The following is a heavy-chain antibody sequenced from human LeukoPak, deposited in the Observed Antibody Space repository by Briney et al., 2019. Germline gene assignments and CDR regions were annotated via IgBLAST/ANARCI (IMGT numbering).Heavy chain of an antibody. CDR3: ARGRELPYYFDY. CDR1: GDSVSSNSGA. D-gene: IGHD1-26*01. J-gene: IGHJ4*02. Sequence: PSQTLSLTCAISGDSVSSNSGAWNWIRQSPSRGLEWLGRTYYRSKWYDDYAVSVKSRITINPDTSKNQISLQLNSVTPEDTAVYYCARGRELPYYFDYWGQGTLVTVSS. V-gene: IGHV6-1*01. CDR2: TYYRSKWYD.